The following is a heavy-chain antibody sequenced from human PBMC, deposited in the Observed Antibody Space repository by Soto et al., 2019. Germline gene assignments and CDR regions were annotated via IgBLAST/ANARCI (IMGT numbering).Heavy chain of an antibody. Sequence: SVKVSCKASGGTFSSYAISWVRQAPGQGLEWMRGIIPIFGTANYAQKFQGRVTITADESTSTAYMELSSLRSEDMAVYYCASPNGGYCSSTSCYGITNYGMDVWGQGTTVTVSS. CDR1: GGTFSSYA. V-gene: IGHV1-69*13. CDR3: ASPNGGYCSSTSCYGITNYGMDV. D-gene: IGHD2-2*01. J-gene: IGHJ6*02. CDR2: IIPIFGTA.